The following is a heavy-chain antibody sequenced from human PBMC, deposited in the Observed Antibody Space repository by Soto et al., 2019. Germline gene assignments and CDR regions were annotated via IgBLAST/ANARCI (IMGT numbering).Heavy chain of an antibody. V-gene: IGHV3-21*01. Sequence: EVQLVESGGGLVKPGGSLRLSCAASGFTFSSYTINWVRQAPGKGLEWVSSISSSSIYIYYADSVKGRFTISRENAKNSLSLQMNNLRAEDTAVYFCAREGGEPLYYYFGLDVWGQGTTGTVSS. J-gene: IGHJ6*02. CDR1: GFTFSSYT. CDR2: ISSSSIYI. D-gene: IGHD6-25*01. CDR3: AREGGEPLYYYFGLDV.